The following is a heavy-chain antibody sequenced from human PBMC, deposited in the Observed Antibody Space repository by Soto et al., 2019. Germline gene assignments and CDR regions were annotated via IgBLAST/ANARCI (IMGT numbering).Heavy chain of an antibody. D-gene: IGHD3-22*01. V-gene: IGHV1-69*13. CDR2: IIPIFGTA. J-gene: IGHJ3*02. CDR1: GGTFSSYA. Sequence: ASVKVSCKASGGTFSSYAISWVRQAPGQGLEWMGGIIPIFGTANYAQKFQGRVTITADESTSTAYMELSSLRSEDTAVYYCANQYYYDSSGYYLGAFDIWGQGTMVTV. CDR3: ANQYYYDSSGYYLGAFDI.